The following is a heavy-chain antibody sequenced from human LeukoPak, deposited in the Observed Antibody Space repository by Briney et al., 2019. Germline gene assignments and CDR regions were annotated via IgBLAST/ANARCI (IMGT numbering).Heavy chain of an antibody. Sequence: GASVKVSCNASGYTFSNYGISWVRRAPGQGLEWMGWISGYNGNTDYAQTFQGRVTMTTDTSTNTAYMELTRLMSDDTAVYYCARDRNADYSSGWAYFDSWGRGTLVTVSS. D-gene: IGHD6-19*01. CDR2: ISGYNGNT. CDR1: GYTFSNYG. V-gene: IGHV1-18*01. J-gene: IGHJ4*02. CDR3: ARDRNADYSSGWAYFDS.